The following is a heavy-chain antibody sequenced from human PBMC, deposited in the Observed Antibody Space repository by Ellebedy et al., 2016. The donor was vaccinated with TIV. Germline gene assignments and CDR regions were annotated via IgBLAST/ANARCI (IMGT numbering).Heavy chain of an antibody. V-gene: IGHV3-48*03. Sequence: GESLKISCAASGFTFSSYEMNWARQAPGKGLEWVSYISSSGSTIYYADSVKGRFTISRDNAKNSLYLQMNSLRAEDTAVYYCARERGASSSWYVYYYYYYGMDVWGQGTTVTVSS. CDR3: ARERGASSSWYVYYYYYYGMDV. J-gene: IGHJ6*02. CDR1: GFTFSSYE. CDR2: ISSSGSTI. D-gene: IGHD6-13*01.